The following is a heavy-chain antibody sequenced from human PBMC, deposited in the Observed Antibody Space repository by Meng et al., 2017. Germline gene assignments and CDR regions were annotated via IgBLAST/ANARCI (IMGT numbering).Heavy chain of an antibody. Sequence: GGSLRLSCAASGFTFSSYAMHWVRQAPGKGLEWVAVISYDGSNKYYADSVKGRFTISRDNSKNTLYLQMNSLRAEDTAVYYCAREERGSSGSPDYWGQGTLVTVSS. CDR2: ISYDGSNK. J-gene: IGHJ4*02. D-gene: IGHD3-22*01. CDR3: AREERGSSGSPDY. CDR1: GFTFSSYA. V-gene: IGHV3-30*04.